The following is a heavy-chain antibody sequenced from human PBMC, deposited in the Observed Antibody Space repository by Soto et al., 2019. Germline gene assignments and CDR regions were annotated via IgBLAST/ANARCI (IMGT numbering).Heavy chain of an antibody. D-gene: IGHD3-3*01. CDR3: ARAMEWLAPLDY. V-gene: IGHV4-39*01. CDR1: GGSISNSPYY. Sequence: PSETLSLTCTVSGGSISNSPYYWGWIRQPPGKGLEWVGSIYYSGSSYSNPSLKSRVTTSVDTSKNQFSLKLSSVTSSDTAVYYCARAMEWLAPLDYWGRGTLVTVSS. J-gene: IGHJ4*02. CDR2: IYYSGSS.